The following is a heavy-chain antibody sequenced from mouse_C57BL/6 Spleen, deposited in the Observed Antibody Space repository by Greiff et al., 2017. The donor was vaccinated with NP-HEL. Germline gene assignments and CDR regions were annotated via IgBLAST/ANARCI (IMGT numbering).Heavy chain of an antibody. Sequence: QVQLQPSGTELVKPGASVKLSCKASGYTFNSYWMHWVKQRPGQGLEWIGNINPSNGGTNYNEKFKSKATLTVDKSSSTAYMQLSSLTSEDAAVYYGARRGVSSFHWYFDVWGTGTTVTVSS. CDR3: ARRGVSSFHWYFDV. CDR1: GYTFNSYW. V-gene: IGHV1-53*01. CDR2: INPSNGGT. J-gene: IGHJ1*03. D-gene: IGHD1-1*01.